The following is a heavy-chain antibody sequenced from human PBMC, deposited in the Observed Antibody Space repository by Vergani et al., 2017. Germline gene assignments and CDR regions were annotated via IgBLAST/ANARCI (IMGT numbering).Heavy chain of an antibody. CDR1: GGTFSSYA. V-gene: IGHV1-69*06. CDR2: IIPIFGTA. D-gene: IGHD6-13*01. J-gene: IGHJ6*03. Sequence: QVQLVQSGAEVKKPGSSVTVSCKASGGTFSSYAISWVRQAPGQGLEWMGGIIPIFGTANYAQKFQGRVTITADKSTSTAYMELGSLRSEDTAVYYCARVRIAAAGEPTYYYYYMDVWGKGTTVTVAS. CDR3: ARVRIAAAGEPTYYYYYMDV.